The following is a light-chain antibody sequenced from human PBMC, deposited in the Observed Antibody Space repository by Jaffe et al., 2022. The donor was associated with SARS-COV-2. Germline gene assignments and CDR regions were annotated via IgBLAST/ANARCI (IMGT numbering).Light chain of an antibody. CDR2: GAS. CDR3: QHYGSSPQWT. J-gene: IGKJ1*01. Sequence: EIVLTQSPGTLSLSPGERATLSCRASQSVSSSYLGWYQQKPGQAPRFLMYGASSRATGIPDRFSGSGSGTDFTLTIFRLEPEDFAVFNCQHYGSSPQWTFGQGTKVEIK. V-gene: IGKV3-20*01. CDR1: QSVSSSY.